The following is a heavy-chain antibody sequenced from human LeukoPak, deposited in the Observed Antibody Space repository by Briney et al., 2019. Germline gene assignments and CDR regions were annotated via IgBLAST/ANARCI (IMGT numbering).Heavy chain of an antibody. D-gene: IGHD6-13*01. V-gene: IGHV1-69*06. Sequence: TVKVSCKASGGTFSSYAISWVRQAPGQGLEWMGGIIPIFGTANYAQKFQGRVTITADKSTSTAYMELSSLRSEDTAVYYCARDFGSRDTDYWGQGTLVTVSS. CDR2: IIPIFGTA. J-gene: IGHJ4*02. CDR3: ARDFGSRDTDY. CDR1: GGTFSSYA.